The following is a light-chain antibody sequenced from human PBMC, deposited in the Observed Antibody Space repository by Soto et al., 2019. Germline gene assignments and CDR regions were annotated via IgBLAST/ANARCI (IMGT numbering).Light chain of an antibody. CDR3: QQYNSYPWT. V-gene: IGKV1-5*03. CDR2: KAS. CDR1: QSISSW. Sequence: DIQMTQSPSTLSASVGDGVTITCRASQSISSWLAWYQQTPGKAPKLLIYKASSLESGVPSRFSGSGSAKELTLTTSSLQPDDFATYYCQQYNSYPWTLGQGTKVDIK. J-gene: IGKJ1*01.